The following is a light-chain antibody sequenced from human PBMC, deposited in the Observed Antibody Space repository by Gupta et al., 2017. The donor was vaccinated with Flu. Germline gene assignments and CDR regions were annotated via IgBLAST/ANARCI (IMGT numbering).Light chain of an antibody. J-gene: IGKJ2*04. V-gene: IGKV4-1*01. Sequence: DIVMTQSPDSLAVSLGERATINCKSSQSVLYSSNNKNYLAWYQQKPGQPPKLLIYWASTRESGVPDRFSGSGSGTDFTLTISSLQAEDVAVYYCQQDDSTPWSFGQGTKLEIK. CDR1: QSVLYSSNNKNY. CDR2: WAS. CDR3: QQDDSTPWS.